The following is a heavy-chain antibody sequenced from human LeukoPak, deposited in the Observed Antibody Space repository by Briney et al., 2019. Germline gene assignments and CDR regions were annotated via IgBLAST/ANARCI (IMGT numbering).Heavy chain of an antibody. CDR3: ARGRILTIYY. Sequence: ASVKVSCKASGYTFTSYGISWVRQTTGQGLEWMGWINPNIGNTAYAQKFQGRVTMTRNTSISTAYMELSSLRSEDTAVYYCARGRILTIYYWGQGTLVTVSS. J-gene: IGHJ4*02. CDR1: GYTFTSYG. V-gene: IGHV1-8*02. CDR2: INPNIGNT. D-gene: IGHD4/OR15-4a*01.